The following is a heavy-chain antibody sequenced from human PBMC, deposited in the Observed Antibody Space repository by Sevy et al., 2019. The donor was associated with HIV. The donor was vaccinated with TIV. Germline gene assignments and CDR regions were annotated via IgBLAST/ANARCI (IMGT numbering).Heavy chain of an antibody. V-gene: IGHV3-11*01. CDR3: VGHRYSSAYSWSYYFDY. J-gene: IGHJ4*02. D-gene: IGHD5-18*01. CDR2: ISSSHSAT. Sequence: GGSLRLSCAASGFTFSDYYMSWVRLTPGKGLEWVSYISSSHSATAYADSVKGRFAISRDNAKKSLYLQMNSLRAEDTAVYFCVGHRYSSAYSWSYYFDYWGQGTLVTVSS. CDR1: GFTFSDYY.